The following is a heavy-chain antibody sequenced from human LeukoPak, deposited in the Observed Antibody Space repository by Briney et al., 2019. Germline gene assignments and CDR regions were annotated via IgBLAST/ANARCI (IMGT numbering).Heavy chain of an antibody. CDR3: ARGRRDYYGSGSYPPFDP. CDR2: ISSNGGST. V-gene: IGHV3-64*01. CDR1: GFTFSSYA. J-gene: IGHJ5*02. D-gene: IGHD3-10*01. Sequence: GGSLRLSCAASGFTFSSYAMHWVRQAPGKGLEYVSAISSNGGSTYYANSVKGRFTISRDNSKNTLYLQMGSLRAEDMAVYYCARGRRDYYGSGSYPPFDPWGQGTLVTVSS.